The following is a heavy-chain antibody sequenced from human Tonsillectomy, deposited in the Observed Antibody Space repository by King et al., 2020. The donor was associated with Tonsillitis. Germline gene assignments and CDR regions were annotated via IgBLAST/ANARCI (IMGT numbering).Heavy chain of an antibody. Sequence: QLQESGPGLVKPSETLSLTCTVSGGSISRSSYYWGWIRQPPGKGLEWIGSIYYSGNTYYNPSLKSRVTISVDTSKSQFSLKLSSVTAADTAVFYCAGHGSGWPRALGYFDLWGRGTLVTVSS. CDR3: AGHGSGWPRALGYFDL. V-gene: IGHV4-39*01. CDR1: GGSISRSSYY. J-gene: IGHJ2*01. CDR2: IYYSGNT. D-gene: IGHD6-19*01.